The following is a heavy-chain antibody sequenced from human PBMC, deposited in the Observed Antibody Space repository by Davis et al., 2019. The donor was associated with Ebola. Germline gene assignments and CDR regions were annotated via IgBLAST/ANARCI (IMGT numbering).Heavy chain of an antibody. J-gene: IGHJ6*02. Sequence: GESLKISCAASGFTFSSDSISWVRQAPGKGLEWVSAISGSGGSTYYADSVKGRFTISRDNSKNTLYLQMNSLRAEDTAVYYCAKDAVGATKRIYYYYGMEVWGQGTTVTVSS. CDR2: ISGSGGST. CDR3: AKDAVGATKRIYYYYGMEV. D-gene: IGHD1-26*01. CDR1: GFTFSSDS. V-gene: IGHV3-23*01.